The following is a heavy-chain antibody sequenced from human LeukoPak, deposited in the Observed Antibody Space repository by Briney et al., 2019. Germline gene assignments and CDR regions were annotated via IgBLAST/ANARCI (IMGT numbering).Heavy chain of an antibody. J-gene: IGHJ5*02. CDR3: ARLSVVTAA. CDR1: GGSINNSY. Sequence: SETLSLTCTVSGGSINNSYWSWIRQPPGKGLEWIGYIYNSGSTNYNPSLKSRVTISVDKSKNQFSLKLSSVTAADTAVYYCARLSVVTAAWGQGTLVTVSS. V-gene: IGHV4-59*12. CDR2: IYNSGST. D-gene: IGHD2-21*02.